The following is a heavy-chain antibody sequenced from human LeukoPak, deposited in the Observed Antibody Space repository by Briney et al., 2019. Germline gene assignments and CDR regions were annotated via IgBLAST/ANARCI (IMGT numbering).Heavy chain of an antibody. J-gene: IGHJ4*02. D-gene: IGHD2-2*01. Sequence: GGSLRLSCAASGFNFSSYGMHWVRQAPGKGLEWVAVILYDGSNKYYANSVKGRFTISRDNSKNTLYLQMNSLRAEDTAVYYCAKDSGTSCPGDYWGQGNLVTVSS. CDR3: AKDSGTSCPGDY. CDR1: GFNFSSYG. CDR2: ILYDGSNK. V-gene: IGHV3-30*18.